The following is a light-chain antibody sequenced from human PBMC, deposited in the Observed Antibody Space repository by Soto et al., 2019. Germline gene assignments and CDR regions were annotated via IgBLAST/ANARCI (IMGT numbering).Light chain of an antibody. CDR2: GAS. J-gene: IGKJ5*01. CDR1: QSVSSN. CDR3: QQRSNWPPKVT. V-gene: IGKV3-15*01. Sequence: EIVLTQSPATLSLSPGERATLSCRASQSVSSNLAWYQQKPGQAPRLLIYGASTRATGIPARFSGSGSGTEFTLTISSLQSEDFAVYYCQQRSNWPPKVTFGQGTRLEIK.